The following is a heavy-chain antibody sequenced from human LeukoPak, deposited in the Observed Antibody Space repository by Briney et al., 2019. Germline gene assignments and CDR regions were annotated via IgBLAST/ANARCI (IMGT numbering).Heavy chain of an antibody. CDR1: GFTFSSYA. D-gene: IGHD6-13*01. V-gene: IGHV3-23*01. CDR2: ISGSGGST. Sequence: GGSLRLSCAASGFTFSSYAMSWVRQAPGKGLEWVSAISGSGGSTYYAESVKGRFTVSRDNSKNTLFLQMNSLRAEDTAVFYCAKRYGDSTGWFFDFWGQGSLVTVSS. CDR3: AKRYGDSTGWFFDF. J-gene: IGHJ4*02.